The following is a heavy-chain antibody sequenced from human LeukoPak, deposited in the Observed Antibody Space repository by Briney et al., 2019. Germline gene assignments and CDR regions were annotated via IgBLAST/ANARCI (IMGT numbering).Heavy chain of an antibody. CDR3: ARDKGIKGSCYSVCGWFDP. V-gene: IGHV3-7*03. D-gene: IGHD2-15*01. Sequence: PGGSLRLSCAASGFTFSSYWMSWVRQAPGKGLEWVANIKQDGSEKYYVDSVKGQFTISRDNAKNSLYLQMNSLRAEDTAVYYCARDKGIKGSCYSVCGWFDPWGQGTLVTVSS. J-gene: IGHJ5*02. CDR2: IKQDGSEK. CDR1: GFTFSSYW.